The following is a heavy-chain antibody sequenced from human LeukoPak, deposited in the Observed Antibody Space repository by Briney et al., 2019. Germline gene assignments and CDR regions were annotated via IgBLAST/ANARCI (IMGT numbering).Heavy chain of an antibody. V-gene: IGHV1-46*01. Sequence: ASVKVSCKASGYTFTSYYMHWVRQAPGQGLEWMGIINPSGGSTSYAQKFQGRVTMTRDMSTSTVYMEPSSLRSEDTAVYYCARQNECEGGVCYFPWLDAFDIWGQGTMVTVSS. CDR3: ARQNECEGGVCYFPWLDAFDI. CDR2: INPSGGST. D-gene: IGHD2-8*02. CDR1: GYTFTSYY. J-gene: IGHJ3*02.